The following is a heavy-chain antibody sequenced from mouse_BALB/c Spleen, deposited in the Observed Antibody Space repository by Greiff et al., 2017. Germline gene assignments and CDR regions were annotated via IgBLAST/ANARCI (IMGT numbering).Heavy chain of an antibody. CDR1: GYTFTSYW. J-gene: IGHJ2*01. Sequence: QVQLQQSGAELAKPGASVKMSCKASGYTFTSYWMHWVKQRPGQGLEWIGYINPSTGYTEYNQKFKDKATLTADKSSSTAYMELSSLTSEDSAVYYCARGGLYGLYYFDYWGQGTTLTVSS. V-gene: IGHV1-7*01. D-gene: IGHD2-2*01. CDR2: INPSTGYT. CDR3: ARGGLYGLYYFDY.